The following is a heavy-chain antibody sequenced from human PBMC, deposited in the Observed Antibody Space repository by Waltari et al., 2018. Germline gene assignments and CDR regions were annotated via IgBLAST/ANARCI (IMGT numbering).Heavy chain of an antibody. CDR2: VSAYNGDT. V-gene: IGHV1-18*01. Sequence: QVQLVQSGAEVKKPGASVRVSCKASGYTFTNYGISWVRQAPGQGREWVGWVSAYNGDTKYAQKLQDRVTMTTDTSTSTAYMEVRSLRSDDTAVYYCARDRNSWLKTDYWGQGTLVTVSS. CDR1: GYTFTNYG. J-gene: IGHJ4*02. D-gene: IGHD3-9*01. CDR3: ARDRNSWLKTDY.